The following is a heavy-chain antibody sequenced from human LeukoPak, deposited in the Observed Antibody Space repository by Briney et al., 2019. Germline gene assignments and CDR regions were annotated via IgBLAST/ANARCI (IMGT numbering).Heavy chain of an antibody. CDR1: AYTFPNYG. D-gene: IGHD4-23*01. J-gene: IGHJ4*02. CDR3: ARLAYGANYLDF. Sequence: GASVKVSYTASRDKPSAYTFPNYGISWVRQAPGQGLEWMAWISASSDNTNYAQKFQGRVTLTTDTSTSTAYMEMRSLISDDTAVYYCARLAYGANYLDFWGQGTLVTVSS. V-gene: IGHV1-18*01. CDR2: ISASSDNT.